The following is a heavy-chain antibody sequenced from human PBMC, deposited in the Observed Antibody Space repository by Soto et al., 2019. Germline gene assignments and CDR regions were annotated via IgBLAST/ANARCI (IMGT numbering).Heavy chain of an antibody. CDR1: GGTFSSYA. CDR2: IIPIFGTA. D-gene: IGHD3-22*01. J-gene: IGHJ5*02. V-gene: IGHV1-69*13. CDR3: ALPYYYDSSGYSSHYNWFDP. Sequence: SVKVSCKASGGTFSSYAISWVRQAPGQGLEWMGGIIPIFGTANYAQKFQGRVTIIADESTSTAYMELSSLRSEDTAVYYCALPYYYDSSGYSSHYNWFDPWGQGTLVTVSS.